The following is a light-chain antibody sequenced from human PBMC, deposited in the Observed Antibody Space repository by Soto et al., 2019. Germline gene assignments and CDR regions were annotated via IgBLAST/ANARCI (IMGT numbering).Light chain of an antibody. Sequence: DIQMTPSPATLSASVGDRVPITCRASQSISTWLAWYQQKPGKVPKLLIYDASSLESGVPSRFSGSGSGTEFTLTISSLRPDDSATYYCQQYNSYSQTFGQGTKVDI. J-gene: IGKJ1*01. CDR1: QSISTW. V-gene: IGKV1-5*01. CDR2: DAS. CDR3: QQYNSYSQT.